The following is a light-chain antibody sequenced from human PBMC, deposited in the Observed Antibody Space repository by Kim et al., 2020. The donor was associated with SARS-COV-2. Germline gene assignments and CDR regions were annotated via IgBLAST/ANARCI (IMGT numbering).Light chain of an antibody. V-gene: IGKV1-16*02. CDR2: GAS. CDR1: QGVHIY. CDR3: QQYKVYPPT. J-gene: IGKJ5*01. Sequence: ASIGDRVTITCRASQGVHIYLAWFQQKPGKAPKSLIYGASSLQSGVPSKFSGSGSGTDFTLTIVNLQPEDFAIYYCQQYKVYPPTFGQGTRLEIK.